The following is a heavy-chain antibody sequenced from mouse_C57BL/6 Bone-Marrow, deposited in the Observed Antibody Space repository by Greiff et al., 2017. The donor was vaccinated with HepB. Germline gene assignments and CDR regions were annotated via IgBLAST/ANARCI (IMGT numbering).Heavy chain of an antibody. CDR2: ISSGSSTI. CDR1: GFTFSDYG. D-gene: IGHD3-2*02. J-gene: IGHJ2*01. V-gene: IGHV5-17*01. Sequence: EVQRVESGGGLVKPGGSLKLSCAASGFTFSDYGMHWVRQASEKGLEWVAYISSGSSTIYYADTVKGRFTISRDNAKNTLFLQMTSLRSEDTAMYYCARGGQLRLPEDYWGQGTTLTVSS. CDR3: ARGGQLRLPEDY.